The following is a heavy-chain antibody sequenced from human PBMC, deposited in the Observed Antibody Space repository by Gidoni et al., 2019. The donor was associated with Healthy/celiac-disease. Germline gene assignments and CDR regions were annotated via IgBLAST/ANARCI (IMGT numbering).Heavy chain of an antibody. D-gene: IGHD3-10*01. J-gene: IGHJ4*02. CDR1: GGSISIYS. V-gene: IGHV4-4*07. CDR2: IYTSGST. Sequence: QVQLQESGPGLVKPSETLSLTCTVSGGSISIYSWRWIRQPAGKGLEWIGSIYTSGSTNYNPSLKSRVTMSVDTSKNQFSLKLSSVTAADTAVYYCARDDYGSGSRFDYWGQGTLVTVSS. CDR3: ARDDYGSGSRFDY.